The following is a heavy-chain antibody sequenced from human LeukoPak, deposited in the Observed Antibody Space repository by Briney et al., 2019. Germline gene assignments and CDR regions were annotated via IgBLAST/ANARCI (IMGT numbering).Heavy chain of an antibody. CDR3: ARVPLRFLEPFDH. D-gene: IGHD3-3*01. CDR2: INHSGTT. J-gene: IGHJ4*02. Sequence: KPSETLSLTCSVYGGSFNGYYWSWIRQPPGKGLEWIGEINHSGTTNYNPSLKSRVTMSLDTSKNQFSLRLNSVTAADTAVYYCARVPLRFLEPFDHWGQGTLVTVSS. CDR1: GGSFNGYY. V-gene: IGHV4-34*01.